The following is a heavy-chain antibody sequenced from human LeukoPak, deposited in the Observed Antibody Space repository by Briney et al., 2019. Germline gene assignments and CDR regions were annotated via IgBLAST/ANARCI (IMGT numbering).Heavy chain of an antibody. D-gene: IGHD6-19*01. CDR3: AGDRYSSGWSDRYNWFDP. J-gene: IGHJ5*02. CDR1: GGTFSSYA. CDR2: IIPIFGTA. Sequence: SVKVSCKASGGTFSSYAISWVRQAPGQGLEWMGGIIPIFGTANYAQKFQGRVTITADESTSTAYMELSSLRSEDTAVYYCAGDRYSSGWSDRYNWFDPWSQGTLVTVSS. V-gene: IGHV1-69*13.